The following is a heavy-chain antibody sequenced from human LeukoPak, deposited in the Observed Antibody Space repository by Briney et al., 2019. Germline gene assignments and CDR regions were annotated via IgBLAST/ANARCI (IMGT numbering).Heavy chain of an antibody. J-gene: IGHJ4*02. CDR1: GFTVSSNY. V-gene: IGHV3-66*01. CDR3: AREQKTAMGTYYFDY. Sequence: GGSLRLSCAASGFTVSSNYMSWVRQAPGKGLEWVSVIYSGGSTYYADSVKGRFTISRDNSKNTLYLQMNSLRAEDTAVYYCAREQKTAMGTYYFDYWGQGTLVTVSS. D-gene: IGHD5-18*01. CDR2: IYSGGST.